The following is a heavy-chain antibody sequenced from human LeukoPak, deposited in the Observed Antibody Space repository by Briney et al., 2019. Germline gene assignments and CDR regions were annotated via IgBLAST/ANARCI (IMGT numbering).Heavy chain of an antibody. CDR3: ARGRSGYDSGNADCFDV. CDR1: GGSISSDKYY. V-gene: IGHV4-30-4*01. D-gene: IGHD3-10*01. Sequence: SETLSLTRTVSGGSISSDKYYWSWIRQPPGKGLEWIGYIYYSGTTYYNPSLRSRPTISLDTSKNQFSLKLTSVTAAGTAVYYCARGRSGYDSGNADCFDVWGQGTMVTVSS. CDR2: IYYSGTT. J-gene: IGHJ3*01.